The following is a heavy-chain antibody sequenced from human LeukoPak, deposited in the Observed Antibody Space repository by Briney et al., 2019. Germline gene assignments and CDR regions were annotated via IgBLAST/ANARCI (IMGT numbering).Heavy chain of an antibody. D-gene: IGHD4-17*01. CDR2: IDSNSGGT. V-gene: IGHV1-2*02. CDR1: GYTFSGSY. CDR3: AREMNYDDYRTSDY. Sequence: ASVKVSCKASGYTFSGSYMHWVRRAPGQGFEWMGRIDSNSGGTNYAQNFQGSVTMTRDTSISTVYMELISLRSDDTAVYYCAREMNYDDYRTSDYWGQGTLVTVSS. J-gene: IGHJ4*02.